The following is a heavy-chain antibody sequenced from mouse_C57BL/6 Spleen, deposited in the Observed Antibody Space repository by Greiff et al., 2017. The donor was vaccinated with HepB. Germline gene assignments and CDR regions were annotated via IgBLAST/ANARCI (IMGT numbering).Heavy chain of an antibody. Sequence: QVQLQQPGAELVKPGASVKLSCKASGYTFTSYWMHWVKQRPGQGLEWIGMIHPNSGSTNYNEKFKSKATLTVDKSSSTAYMQLSSLTSEDTAVYYCARVEHYSNYDYAMDYWGQGTSVTVSS. J-gene: IGHJ4*01. CDR3: ARVEHYSNYDYAMDY. CDR1: GYTFTSYW. CDR2: IHPNSGST. D-gene: IGHD2-5*01. V-gene: IGHV1-64*01.